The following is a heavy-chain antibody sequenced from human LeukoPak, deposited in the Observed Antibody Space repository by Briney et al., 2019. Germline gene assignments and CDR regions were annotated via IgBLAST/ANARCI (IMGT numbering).Heavy chain of an antibody. D-gene: IGHD1-14*01. J-gene: IGHJ4*02. V-gene: IGHV4-34*01. Sequence: PSETLSLTCAVYGGSFSGYYWSWIRQPPGKGLEWIGEINHSGSTNYNPSLKSRVTISVDTSKNQFSLKLTALTDADTAVYYCATGLGRGFGKYYFDSWGQGTLVTVSS. CDR1: GGSFSGYY. CDR2: INHSGST. CDR3: ATGLGRGFGKYYFDS.